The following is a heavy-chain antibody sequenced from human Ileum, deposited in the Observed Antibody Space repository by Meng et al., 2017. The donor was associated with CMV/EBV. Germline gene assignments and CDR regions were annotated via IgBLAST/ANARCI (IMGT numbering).Heavy chain of an antibody. D-gene: IGHD1-1*01. Sequence: GESLQISCTASGFNFFNHAMSSVRQAPGKGLECVSAVSGSGGSTYYAGSVKGRFTISRDKSKNTVYLQMNSLRAVDTAVYYCAKVGRWNSFDYWGQGTPVTGSS. CDR2: VSGSGGST. CDR3: AKVGRWNSFDY. J-gene: IGHJ4*02. CDR1: GFNFFNHA. V-gene: IGHV3-23*01.